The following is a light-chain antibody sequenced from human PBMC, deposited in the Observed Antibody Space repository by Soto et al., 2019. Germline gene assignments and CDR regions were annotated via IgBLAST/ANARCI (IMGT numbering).Light chain of an antibody. V-gene: IGKV3-11*01. Sequence: EIVLTQSPATLSSFPGDRVTLSCRASQYINTRLAWYQHRPGQAPRLLIYQTSIRAAGIPARFSASGSGTDLKLILRDVQTEDIALYYCHQRKSWPRTFGQGTKL. CDR3: HQRKSWPRT. J-gene: IGKJ2*01. CDR2: QTS. CDR1: QYINTR.